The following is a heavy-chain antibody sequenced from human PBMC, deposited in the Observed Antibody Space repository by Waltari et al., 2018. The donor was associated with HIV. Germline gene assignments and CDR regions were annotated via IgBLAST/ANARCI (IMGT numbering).Heavy chain of an antibody. D-gene: IGHD3-22*01. CDR3: ARGRHSSGYSLWYFDL. V-gene: IGHV4-59*02. CDR1: GGSVSSYY. J-gene: IGHJ2*01. Sequence: QVQLQESGPGLVKPSETLSLTCTVSGGSVSSYYWNWFRQPPGKGLEWIAYIYNSGSTNSNPSLKSRVTISVDTSKNQFSLELSSVTAADTAVYYCARGRHSSGYSLWYFDLWGRGTLVTVSS. CDR2: IYNSGST.